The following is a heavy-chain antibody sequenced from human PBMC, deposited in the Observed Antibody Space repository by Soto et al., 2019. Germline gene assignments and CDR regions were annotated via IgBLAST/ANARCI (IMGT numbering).Heavy chain of an antibody. D-gene: IGHD3-22*01. J-gene: IGHJ4*01. CDR2: IYYSGST. Sequence: SETLSLTCTVSGGSISSGDYYWSWIRQPPGKGLEWIGYIYYSGSTYYNPSLKSRVTISVDTSKNQFSLKLSSVTAAATAVYYCACWSYYYDSSGYYYYSGQRTPVTVSA. V-gene: IGHV4-30-4*01. CDR1: GGSISSGDYY. CDR3: ACWSYYYDSSGYYYY.